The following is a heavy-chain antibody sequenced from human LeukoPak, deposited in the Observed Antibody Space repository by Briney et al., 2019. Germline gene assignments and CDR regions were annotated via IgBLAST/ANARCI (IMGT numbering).Heavy chain of an antibody. CDR3: AKSNGYGLIDI. D-gene: IGHD3-22*01. CDR2: INHSGST. CDR1: GGSFSGYY. Sequence: PSETLPLTCAVYGGSFSGYYWSWIRQPPGKGLEWIGEINHSGSTNYSPSLKSRVTISLDTSRNQFSLKLNSVTAADTAVYYCAKSNGYGLIDIWGQGTMVTVSS. J-gene: IGHJ3*02. V-gene: IGHV4-34*01.